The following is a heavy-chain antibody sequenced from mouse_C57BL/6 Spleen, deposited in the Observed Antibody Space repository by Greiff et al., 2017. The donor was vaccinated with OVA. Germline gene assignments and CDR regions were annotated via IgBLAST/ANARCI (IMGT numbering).Heavy chain of an antibody. CDR2: IYPGDGDT. D-gene: IGHD3-2*02. J-gene: IGHJ2*01. Sequence: VHLVESGAELVKPGASVKISCKASGYAFSGYWMNWVKQRPGKGLEWIGQIYPGDGDTNYNGKFKGKATLTADKSSSTAYMQLSSLTSEDAAVYFCARSKRLLFDYWGQGTTLTVSS. V-gene: IGHV1-80*01. CDR3: ARSKRLLFDY. CDR1: GYAFSGYW.